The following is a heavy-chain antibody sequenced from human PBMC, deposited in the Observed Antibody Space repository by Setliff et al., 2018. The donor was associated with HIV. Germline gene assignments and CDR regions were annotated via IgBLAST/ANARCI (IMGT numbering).Heavy chain of an antibody. J-gene: IGHJ3*02. D-gene: IGHD1-1*01. CDR3: AKDYGDGHNWGAFDI. Sequence: GGSLRLSCAASGFTFDDYAMHWGRQAPGEGLEWVSGINWNSGTIAYADFVKGRFTISRDNTKNFVFLEMTNLRPEDTALYFCAKDYGDGHNWGAFDISGQGTMVTVSS. V-gene: IGHV3-9*01. CDR2: INWNSGTI. CDR1: GFTFDDYA.